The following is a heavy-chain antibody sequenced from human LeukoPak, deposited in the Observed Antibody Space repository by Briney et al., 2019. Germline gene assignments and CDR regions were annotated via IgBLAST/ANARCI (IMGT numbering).Heavy chain of an antibody. J-gene: IGHJ4*02. CDR1: GFTFSSYA. D-gene: IGHD3-22*01. CDR3: ARSRGITMTLDY. V-gene: IGHV3-66*01. Sequence: GGSLRLSCAASGFTFSSYAMSWVRQAPGKGLEWVSVIYSGGSTYYADSVKGRFTISRDNSKNTLYLQMNSLRAEDTAVYYCARSRGITMTLDYWGQGTLVTVSS. CDR2: IYSGGST.